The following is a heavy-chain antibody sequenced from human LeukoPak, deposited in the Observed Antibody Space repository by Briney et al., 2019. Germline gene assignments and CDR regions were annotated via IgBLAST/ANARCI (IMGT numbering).Heavy chain of an antibody. J-gene: IGHJ4*02. CDR2: IYSGGST. CDR1: GFTFSSYG. Sequence: PGRSLRLSCAASGFTFSSYGMHWVRQAPGKGLEWVSVIYSGGSTYYADSVKGRFTISRDNSKNTLYLQMNSLRAEDTAVYYCARVSGGGGDYWGQGTLVTVSS. CDR3: ARVSGGGGDY. D-gene: IGHD3-16*01. V-gene: IGHV3-66*01.